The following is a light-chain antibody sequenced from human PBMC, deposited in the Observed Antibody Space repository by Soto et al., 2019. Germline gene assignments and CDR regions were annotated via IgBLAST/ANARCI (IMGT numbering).Light chain of an antibody. J-gene: IGKJ4*01. CDR3: QHYVTWPLT. CDR1: QGIGDT. Sequence: EMVMTQGPATLSVSAGKGATLSCRASQGIGDTLAWYQQKPGQTPRLLIYDTSIRATGVPARFSGSRSGAEFTLTISSLQSEDFAVYYCQHYVTWPLTFGGGTKVDIK. CDR2: DTS. V-gene: IGKV3-15*01.